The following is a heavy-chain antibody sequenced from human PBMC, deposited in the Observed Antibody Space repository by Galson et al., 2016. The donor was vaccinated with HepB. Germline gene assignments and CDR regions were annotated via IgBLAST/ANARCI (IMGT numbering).Heavy chain of an antibody. J-gene: IGHJ4*02. CDR1: GFTFSDYY. CDR2: ISSSGITI. V-gene: IGHV3-11*04. D-gene: IGHD3-10*01. Sequence: SLRLSCAASGFTFSDYYMSWIRQAPGKGLEWVSYISSSGITIYYADSVRGRFTISRDNAKNSLYLQINSLRAEDTAVYYCARARIYYGSDYWGQGTLVTVSS. CDR3: ARARIYYGSDY.